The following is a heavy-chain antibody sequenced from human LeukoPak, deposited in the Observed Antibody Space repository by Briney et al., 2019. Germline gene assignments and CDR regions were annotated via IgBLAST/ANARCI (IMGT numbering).Heavy chain of an antibody. V-gene: IGHV3-33*01. J-gene: IGHJ4*02. CDR3: ARDLDFPAGYFDY. CDR1: GFTFSSYG. CDR2: IWYDGSNK. Sequence: EGSLRLSCAASGFTFSSYGMHWVRQAPGKGLEWVAVIWYDGSNKYYADSVKGRFTISRDNSKNTLYLQMNSLRAEDTAVYYCARDLDFPAGYFDYWGQGTLVTVSS. D-gene: IGHD2/OR15-2a*01.